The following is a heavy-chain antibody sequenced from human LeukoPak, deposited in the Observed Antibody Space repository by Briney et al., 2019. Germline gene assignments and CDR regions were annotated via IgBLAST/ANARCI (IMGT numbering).Heavy chain of an antibody. V-gene: IGHV4-59*08. Sequence: SETLSLTCTVSGGSISSYYWSWIRQPPGKGLEWIGYIYYSGSTNYNPSLKSRVTISVDTSKNQFSLKLSSVTAAVTAVYYCARPRHTTYYYDSMGAFDIWGQGTMVTVSS. J-gene: IGHJ3*02. D-gene: IGHD3-22*01. CDR2: IYYSGST. CDR3: ARPRHTTYYYDSMGAFDI. CDR1: GGSISSYY.